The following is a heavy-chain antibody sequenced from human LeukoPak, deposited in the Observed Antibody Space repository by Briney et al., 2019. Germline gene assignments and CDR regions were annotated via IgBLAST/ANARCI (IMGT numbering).Heavy chain of an antibody. CDR1: GGSIDSYY. CDR3: ARARDGHINNWFDP. CDR2: IYYSGST. Sequence: SETLSHTCTVSGGSIDSYYWSWIRQPPGKGLEWIGYIYYSGSTNYNPSLKSRVTISVDTSKNQFSLKMSSVTAADTAVYYCARARDGHINNWFDPWGQGTLVTVSS. V-gene: IGHV4-59*01. D-gene: IGHD5-24*01. J-gene: IGHJ5*02.